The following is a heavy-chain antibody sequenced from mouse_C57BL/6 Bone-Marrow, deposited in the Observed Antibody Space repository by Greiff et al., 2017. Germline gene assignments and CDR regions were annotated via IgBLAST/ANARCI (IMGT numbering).Heavy chain of an antibody. V-gene: IGHV1-81*01. Sequence: QVQLVESGSELARPGASVKLSCKASGYTFTSYGISWVKQRTGQGLEWIGEIYPRSGNTYYNEKFKGKATLTADKSSSTAYMELRSLTSEDSAVYFCARFYDTLFDYWGQGTTLTVSS. J-gene: IGHJ2*01. D-gene: IGHD2-3*01. CDR2: IYPRSGNT. CDR1: GYTFTSYG. CDR3: ARFYDTLFDY.